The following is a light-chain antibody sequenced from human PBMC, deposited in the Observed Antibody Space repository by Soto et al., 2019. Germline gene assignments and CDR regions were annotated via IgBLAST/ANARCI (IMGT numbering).Light chain of an antibody. J-gene: IGKJ4*01. V-gene: IGKV1-27*01. CDR1: LAINNY. CDR2: GAS. Sequence: GDRVTITCRASLAINNYLAWYQQIPGKVPRLLIYGASTLQSGVPSRFSGSGSGTYFTLTISSLQPEDAATYYCQKYNSASALTFGGGTKVEIK. CDR3: QKYNSASALT.